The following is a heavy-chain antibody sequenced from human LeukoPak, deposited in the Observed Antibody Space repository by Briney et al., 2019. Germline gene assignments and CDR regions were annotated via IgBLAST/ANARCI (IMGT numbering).Heavy chain of an antibody. D-gene: IGHD3-10*01. V-gene: IGHV3-11*04. CDR1: GFTFSDSY. CDR2: ITHGGRTT. J-gene: IGHJ4*02. Sequence: GGSLRLSCAASGFTFSDSYMTWIRQAPGKGLEWVSYITHGGRTTYYADSVKGRFTISRDNAKNSLYLQMNSLRAEDTAVYYCGRVGAYYGSGSYSDYWGQGTLVTVSS. CDR3: GRVGAYYGSGSYSDY.